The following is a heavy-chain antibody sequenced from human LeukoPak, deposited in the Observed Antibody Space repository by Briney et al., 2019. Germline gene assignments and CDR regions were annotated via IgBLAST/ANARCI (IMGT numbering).Heavy chain of an antibody. CDR2: ISYSGST. CDR1: GGSISSYY. D-gene: IGHD6-19*01. J-gene: IGHJ6*02. V-gene: IGHV4-59*01. Sequence: SETLSLTRTVSGGSISSYYWSWIRQPPGKGLEWIGYISYSGSTNFNPSLKSRVTISVDTSKHQFSLKLSSVTAADTAVYYCARFPTTGYSSGWYLKMIASALGYMDVWGQGTTVTVSS. CDR3: ARFPTTGYSSGWYLKMIASALGYMDV.